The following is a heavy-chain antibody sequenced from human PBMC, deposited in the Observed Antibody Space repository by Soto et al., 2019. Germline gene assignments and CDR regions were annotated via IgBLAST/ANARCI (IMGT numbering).Heavy chain of an antibody. CDR2: YYYHGIT. CDR3: VSARKSAYIAGGFEY. V-gene: IGHV4-59*02. D-gene: IGHD5-18*01. Sequence: QVQLQESDPGLVKPSETLSLTCTVSGASVSDYYWAWIRQSPEKGLQYIAYYYYHGITNLNPALDWRINIAIDTSRNQFALTVTSLTAADTAGYYCVSARKSAYIAGGFEYWGQGAQVTVSS. J-gene: IGHJ4*02. CDR1: GASVSDYY.